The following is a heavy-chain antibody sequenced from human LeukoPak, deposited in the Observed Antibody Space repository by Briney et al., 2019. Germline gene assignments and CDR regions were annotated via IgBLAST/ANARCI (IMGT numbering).Heavy chain of an antibody. CDR2: ISSSSSYI. CDR3: AIYYDILTGQDI. CDR1: GFTFSSYS. J-gene: IGHJ3*02. Sequence: GGSLRLSCAASGFTFSSYSMNWVRQAPGKGLEWVSSISSSSSYIYYADSVKGRFTISRDNAKNSLFLQMNSLRAEDAAVYYCAIYYDILTGQDIWGQGTMVTVSS. V-gene: IGHV3-21*01. D-gene: IGHD3-9*01.